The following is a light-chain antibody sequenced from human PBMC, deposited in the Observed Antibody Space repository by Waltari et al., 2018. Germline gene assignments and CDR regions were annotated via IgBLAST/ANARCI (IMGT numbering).Light chain of an antibody. V-gene: IGLV1-40*01. J-gene: IGLJ2*01. CDR1: ASNIGAGYD. CDR3: QSYDTSLRVV. CDR2: GST. Sequence: QSVLTQPPSVSGAPGQRVTLPCTGVASNIGAGYDVRWYQQLPRAAPKLLIYGSTSRPLGVPDRSFGSTSGTSASLAITGLQAEDEADYYCQSYDTSLRVVFGGGTKLTVL.